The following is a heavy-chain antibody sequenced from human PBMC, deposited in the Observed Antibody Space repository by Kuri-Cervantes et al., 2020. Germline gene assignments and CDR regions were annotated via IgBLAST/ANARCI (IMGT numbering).Heavy chain of an antibody. V-gene: IGHV1-18*04. Sequence: ASVKVSCKASGYTFTSYFMHWVRQAPGQGLEWMGWISTQNGNTNSAQKIQGRVSMTIDTSTSTAYMELRSLKSDDTAVYYCARIKWLMGYYYSYYMDVWGKGTTVTVSS. CDR2: ISTQNGNT. D-gene: IGHD5-12*01. CDR3: ARIKWLMGYYYSYYMDV. CDR1: GYTFTSYF. J-gene: IGHJ6*03.